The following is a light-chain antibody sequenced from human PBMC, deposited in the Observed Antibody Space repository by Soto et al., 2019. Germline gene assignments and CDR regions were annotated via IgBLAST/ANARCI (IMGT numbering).Light chain of an antibody. J-gene: IGLJ2*01. CDR3: SSYAGSPNLV. V-gene: IGLV2-8*01. CDR1: SSDVGGYNY. Sequence: QSALTQPPSASGSPGQSVTISCTGTSSDVGGYNYVSWYQHHPGKAPKLMIYDVSKRPSGVPDRFSGSKSGNTASLTVSGLQADDEADYYCSSYAGSPNLVFGGGTKLTVL. CDR2: DVS.